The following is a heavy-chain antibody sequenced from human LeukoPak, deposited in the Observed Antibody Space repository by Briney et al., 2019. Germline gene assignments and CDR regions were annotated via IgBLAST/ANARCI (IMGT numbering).Heavy chain of an antibody. Sequence: GGSLRLSCAASGFTFDDYGMSWVRQAPGKGLEWVSAISGSGGSTYYADSVKGRFTISRDNSKNTLYLQMNSLRAEDTAVYYCAKEWFGELLDDYFDYWGQGTLVTVSS. J-gene: IGHJ4*02. CDR3: AKEWFGELLDDYFDY. CDR2: ISGSGGST. V-gene: IGHV3-23*01. CDR1: GFTFDDYG. D-gene: IGHD3-10*01.